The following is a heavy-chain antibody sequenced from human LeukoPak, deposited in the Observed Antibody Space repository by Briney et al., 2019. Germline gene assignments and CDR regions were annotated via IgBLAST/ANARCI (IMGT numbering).Heavy chain of an antibody. CDR3: AKDFRAKYGSGADGWFDP. CDR1: GFTFSIYG. D-gene: IGHD3-10*01. Sequence: PGGTLRLSCAASGFTFSIYGMGWVRQAPGKGLEWVSSNSDNGGNTYYADSAKGRFTISRDNSKNTLYLQMTSLRAEDTALYYCAKDFRAKYGSGADGWFDPWGQGTLVTVSS. CDR2: NSDNGGNT. J-gene: IGHJ5*02. V-gene: IGHV3-23*01.